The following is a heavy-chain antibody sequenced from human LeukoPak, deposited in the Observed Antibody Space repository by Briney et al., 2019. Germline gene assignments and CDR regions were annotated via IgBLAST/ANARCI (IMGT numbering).Heavy chain of an antibody. CDR1: GGSISSYY. J-gene: IGHJ6*03. CDR3: ARRRVVPAAIMYYYYMDV. CDR2: IYTSGST. D-gene: IGHD2-2*01. V-gene: IGHV4-4*09. Sequence: SETLSLTCTVSGGSISSYYWSWIRQPPGKGLEWIGYIYTSGSTNYNPSLKSRVTISVDTSKNQFSLTLSSVTAADTAVYYCARRRVVPAAIMYYYYMDVWGKGTTVIVSS.